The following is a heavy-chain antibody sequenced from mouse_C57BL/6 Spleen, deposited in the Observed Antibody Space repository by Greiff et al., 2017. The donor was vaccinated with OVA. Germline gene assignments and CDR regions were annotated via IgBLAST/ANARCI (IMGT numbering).Heavy chain of an antibody. J-gene: IGHJ4*01. Sequence: EVQLQQSGPVLVKPGASVKMSCKASGYTFTDYYMNWVKQSHGKSLEWIGVINPYNGGTSYNQKFKGKATLTVDKSSSTAYMELNSLTSEDSAVYYCARSGIYYGNYCAMDCWGQGTSVTVSS. V-gene: IGHV1-19*01. CDR1: GYTFTDYY. D-gene: IGHD2-1*01. CDR2: INPYNGGT. CDR3: ARSGIYYGNYCAMDC.